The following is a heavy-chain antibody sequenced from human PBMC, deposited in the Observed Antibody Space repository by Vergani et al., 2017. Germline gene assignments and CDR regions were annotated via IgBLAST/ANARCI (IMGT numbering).Heavy chain of an antibody. Sequence: VQLLESGGGLVQPGGSLRLSCAASGFTFSSYAMSWVRQAPGKGLEWVSAISGSGGSTYYADSVKGRFTISRDNSKNTLYLQMNSLRAEDTAVYYCAKDYRGKMATNIWFDPWGQGTLVTVSS. J-gene: IGHJ5*02. D-gene: IGHD1-26*01. CDR3: AKDYRGKMATNIWFDP. CDR1: GFTFSSYA. CDR2: ISGSGGST. V-gene: IGHV3-23*01.